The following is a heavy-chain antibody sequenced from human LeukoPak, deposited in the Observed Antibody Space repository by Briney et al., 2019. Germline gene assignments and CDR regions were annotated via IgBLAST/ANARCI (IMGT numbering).Heavy chain of an antibody. CDR2: IRYDGSNK. CDR1: GFAYPSYA. CDR3: ANHDFWSGYVFDY. D-gene: IGHD3-3*01. J-gene: IGHJ4*02. V-gene: IGHV3-30*02. Sequence: PGGSLRLSCAASGFAYPSYAMSSVRPATGKGLDWVEFIRYDGSNKYYTDSVKGRFTISRNNTKNTLYLQKNSLRAEDTAVYYCANHDFWSGYVFDYWGQGTLVTVSS.